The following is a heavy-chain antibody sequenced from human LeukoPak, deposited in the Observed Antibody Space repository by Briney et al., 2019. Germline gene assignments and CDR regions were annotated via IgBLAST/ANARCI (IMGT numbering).Heavy chain of an antibody. V-gene: IGHV3-21*01. CDR2: ISSSSSYI. CDR1: GFTFSSCS. Sequence: PGGSLRLSCAASGFTFSSCSMNWVRQAPGKGLEWVSSISSSSSYIYYADSVKGRFTISRDSAKNSLYLQMNSLRAEDTAVYYCAREITIFGDAFDVWGQGTMVTVSS. CDR3: AREITIFGDAFDV. J-gene: IGHJ3*01. D-gene: IGHD3-3*01.